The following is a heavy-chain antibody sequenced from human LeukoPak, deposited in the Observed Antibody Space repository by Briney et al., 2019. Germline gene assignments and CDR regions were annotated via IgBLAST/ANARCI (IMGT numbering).Heavy chain of an antibody. J-gene: IGHJ4*02. CDR3: AKVRAGATLIDY. Sequence: PGGSLRLSCAASGFSFSSHAMSWVRQAPGKGLEWVAVISYDGSNKYYADSVKGRFTISRDNSKNTLYLQMNSLRAEDTAVYYCAKVRAGATLIDYWGQGTLVTVSS. D-gene: IGHD1-26*01. CDR2: ISYDGSNK. CDR1: GFSFSSHA. V-gene: IGHV3-30*18.